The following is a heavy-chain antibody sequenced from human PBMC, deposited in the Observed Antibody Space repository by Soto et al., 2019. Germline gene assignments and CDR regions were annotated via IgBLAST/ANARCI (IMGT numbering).Heavy chain of an antibody. D-gene: IGHD6-13*01. Sequence: SETLSLTCTVSGGSISSYYWSWIRQPPGKGLEWIGYIYYSGSTNYNPSLKSRVTISVDTSKNQFSLKLSSVTAADTAVYYCARQAAAVDYWGQGTLVTVSS. V-gene: IGHV4-59*01. J-gene: IGHJ4*02. CDR2: IYYSGST. CDR3: ARQAAAVDY. CDR1: GGSISSYY.